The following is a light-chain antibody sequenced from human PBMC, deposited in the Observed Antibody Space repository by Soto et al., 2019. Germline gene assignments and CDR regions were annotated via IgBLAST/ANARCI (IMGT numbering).Light chain of an antibody. CDR1: SGYSNYK. Sequence: QSVLTQPPAASASLGASVTLTCTLSSGYSNYKVDWYQQRPGKGPRFVMRVGTGGIVGSKGDDIPDRFSVLGSGLNRYLTIKNIQEEDESDYHCGADHGSGSNFFVVFGGGTQLTVL. V-gene: IGLV9-49*01. CDR3: GADHGSGSNFFVV. CDR2: VGTGGIVG. J-gene: IGLJ2*01.